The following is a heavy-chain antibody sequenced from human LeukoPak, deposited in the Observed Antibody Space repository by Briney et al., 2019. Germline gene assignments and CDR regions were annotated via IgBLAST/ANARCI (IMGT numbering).Heavy chain of an antibody. CDR3: AKRVYDSSPPCFDY. V-gene: IGHV3-21*01. D-gene: IGHD3-22*01. J-gene: IGHJ4*02. Sequence: GGSLRLSCAASGFTFSSYSMTWVRQAPGKGLEWVSSISSSSSYIYYADSVKGRFTISRDNVKNSLYLQMNSLRAEDTAVYYCAKRVYDSSPPCFDYWGQGTLVTVSS. CDR1: GFTFSSYS. CDR2: ISSSSSYI.